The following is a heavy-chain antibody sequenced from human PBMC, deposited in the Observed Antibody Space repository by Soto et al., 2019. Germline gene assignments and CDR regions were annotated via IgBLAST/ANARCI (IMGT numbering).Heavy chain of an antibody. V-gene: IGHV3-23*01. D-gene: IGHD2-8*01. CDR2: LYGSGDIT. Sequence: GGSLRVSRAAAGIPICSYALALVSQAPGKGLEWVSGLYGSGDITFYADSVRGRFTVSRDNSKNTLSLQMNSLRAEDTAVYYCVRKNVNNGFYDYWGQGTLVTVSS. J-gene: IGHJ4*02. CDR3: VRKNVNNGFYDY. CDR1: GIPICSYA.